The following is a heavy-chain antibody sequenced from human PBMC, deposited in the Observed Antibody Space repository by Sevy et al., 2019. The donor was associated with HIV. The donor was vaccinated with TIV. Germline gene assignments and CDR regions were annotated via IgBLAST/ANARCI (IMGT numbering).Heavy chain of an antibody. J-gene: IGHJ4*02. CDR1: GFTFSKYS. CDR2: LSFGCGEI. D-gene: IGHD2-8*01. CDR3: AREGCTKPHDY. V-gene: IGHV3-23*01. Sequence: GGSLRLSCAASGFTFSKYSMSWVRQPPGKVLDWVSTLSFGCGEINHADSVKGRFTISRDNSKNSLYLQMNNLRAEDTAVYYCAREGCTKPHDYWGQGTLVTVSS.